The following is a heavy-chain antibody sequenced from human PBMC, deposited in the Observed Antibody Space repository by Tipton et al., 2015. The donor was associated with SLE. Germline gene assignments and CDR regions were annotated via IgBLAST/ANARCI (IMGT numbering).Heavy chain of an antibody. CDR2: ICTSGGT. CDR3: ARESLVAPSWFDP. Sequence: TLSLTCTVSGASISNYCWSWIRRPAGKGLEWIGRICTSGGTNYNPSLRTRVTMSIHTSKKQFSLKLSSVTAADTAVYYCARESLVAPSWFDPWGQGTLVTVSS. V-gene: IGHV4-4*07. CDR1: GASISNYC. J-gene: IGHJ5*02. D-gene: IGHD5-12*01.